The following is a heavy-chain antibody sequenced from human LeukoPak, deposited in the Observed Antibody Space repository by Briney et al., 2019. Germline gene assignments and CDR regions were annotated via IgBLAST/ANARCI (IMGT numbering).Heavy chain of an antibody. CDR2: ISGSGGST. Sequence: GGSLRLSCAASGFIFSSYAMSWVRQAPGKGLEWVSAISGSGGSTYYADSVKGRFTISRDNSKNTLYLQMNSLRAEDTAVYYCAKDRDFWSGYYQFDYWGQGTLVTVSS. CDR3: AKDRDFWSGYYQFDY. D-gene: IGHD3-3*01. V-gene: IGHV3-23*01. J-gene: IGHJ4*02. CDR1: GFIFSSYA.